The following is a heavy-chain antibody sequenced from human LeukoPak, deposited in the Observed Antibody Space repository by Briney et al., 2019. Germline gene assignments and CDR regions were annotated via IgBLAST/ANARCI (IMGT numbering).Heavy chain of an antibody. CDR2: INPNSGGT. CDR3: ARNHCSGGSCYSDYYYYYGMDV. D-gene: IGHD2-15*01. V-gene: IGHV1-2*04. CDR1: GYTFTGYY. Sequence: ASVKVSCKASGYTFTGYYMHWVRQAPGQGLEWMGWINPNSGGTNYAQKFQGWVTMTRDTSISTAYMELSRLRSDDTAVYYCARNHCSGGSCYSDYYYYYGMDVWGQGTTVTVSS. J-gene: IGHJ6*02.